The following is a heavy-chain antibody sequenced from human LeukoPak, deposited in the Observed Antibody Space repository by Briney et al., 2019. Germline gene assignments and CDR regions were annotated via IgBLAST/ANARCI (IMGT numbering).Heavy chain of an antibody. Sequence: PGGSLRLSCAASGFTFSNYWMTWVRQAPGKGLEWVANIKKDGSEKYYVDSVKGRFTISRDNAKNSLYLQMNSLRAEDTAVYYCARYLFDYWGQGTVVTVSS. J-gene: IGHJ4*02. CDR2: IKKDGSEK. V-gene: IGHV3-7*01. CDR3: ARYLFDY. CDR1: GFTFSNYW.